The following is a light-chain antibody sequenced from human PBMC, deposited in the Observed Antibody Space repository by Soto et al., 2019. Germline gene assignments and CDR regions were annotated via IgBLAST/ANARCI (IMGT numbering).Light chain of an antibody. CDR1: SSDVGGYNY. Sequence: QSVLTQPASVSGSPGQSITISCTGTSSDVGGYNYVSWYQQLPGKAPKLMIYDVSYRPSGVSDRFSGSKSGDTASLTISGLQSEDEADYYCDSYTSGSSYVFGPVTKVTVL. V-gene: IGLV2-14*01. CDR3: DSYTSGSSYV. J-gene: IGLJ1*01. CDR2: DVS.